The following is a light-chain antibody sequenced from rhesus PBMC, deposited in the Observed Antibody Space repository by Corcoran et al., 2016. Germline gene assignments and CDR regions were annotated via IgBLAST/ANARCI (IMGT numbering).Light chain of an antibody. CDR2: AAS. CDR1: QGISSY. Sequence: DIQMTQSPSSLSASVGDTVTITCRASQGISSYLNWFQQKPGKAPKLLIYAASSLEYGVQSRLRGSGSGTEFTLTISSLQPEDFAAYYCLQHNSYPLTFGGGTKVEIK. J-gene: IGKJ4*01. CDR3: LQHNSYPLT. V-gene: IGKV1-28*01.